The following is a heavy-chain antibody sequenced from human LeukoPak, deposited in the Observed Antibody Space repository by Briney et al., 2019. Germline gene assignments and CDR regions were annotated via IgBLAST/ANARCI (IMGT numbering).Heavy chain of an antibody. V-gene: IGHV1-18*04. D-gene: IGHD6-19*01. CDR1: GYIFTSYG. CDR2: ISVYNGNT. CDR3: ARRAVGNSYYYSMDV. Sequence: ASVKVSCKASGYIFTSYGISWVRQAPGQGLEWMGWISVYNGNTNYAQKLQGRVTMTTDTSTSTAYMELSSLRSEDTAVYYCARRAVGNSYYYSMDVWGKGTTVTVSS. J-gene: IGHJ6*03.